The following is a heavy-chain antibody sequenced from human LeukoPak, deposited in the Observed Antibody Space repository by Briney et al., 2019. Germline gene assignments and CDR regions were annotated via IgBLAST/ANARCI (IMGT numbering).Heavy chain of an antibody. CDR2: ISYDGSNK. D-gene: IGHD5-18*01. J-gene: IGHJ4*02. V-gene: IGHV3-30-3*01. Sequence: GGSLRLSCAASGFTFSSYAMHWVRQAPGKGLEWVAVISYDGSNKYYADSVKGRFTISRDNSKNTLYLQMNSLRAEDTAVYHCASIDSTAITDYWGQGTLVTVSS. CDR3: ASIDSTAITDY. CDR1: GFTFSSYA.